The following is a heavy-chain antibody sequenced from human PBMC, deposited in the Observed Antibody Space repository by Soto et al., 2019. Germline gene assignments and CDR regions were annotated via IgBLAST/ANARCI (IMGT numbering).Heavy chain of an antibody. CDR2: TYHSGST. V-gene: IGHV4-38-2*02. D-gene: IGHD2-2*01. J-gene: IGHJ6*02. CDR3: ATDDFVVVAASTSSYYYGMDV. CDR1: GYSISSGYY. Sequence: SETLSLTCAVSGYSISSGYYWGWIRQPPGKGLEWIGSTYHSGSTYYNPSLKSRVTISVDTSKNQFSLKLSSVTAADTAVYYYATDDFVVVAASTSSYYYGMDVWGQGTTVT.